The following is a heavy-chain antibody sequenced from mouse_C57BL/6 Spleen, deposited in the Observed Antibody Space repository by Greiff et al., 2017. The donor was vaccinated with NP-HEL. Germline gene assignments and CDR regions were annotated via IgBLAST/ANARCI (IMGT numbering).Heavy chain of an antibody. Sequence: QVQLQQSGAELVKPGASVKISCKASGYAFSSYWMNWVKQRPGKGLEWIGQIYPGDGDTNYNGKFKGKATLTADKSSSTVYMQLSSLTSEDAAVYFCARETGTRYFDVWGTGTTVTVSS. J-gene: IGHJ1*03. CDR3: ARETGTRYFDV. V-gene: IGHV1-80*01. CDR1: GYAFSSYW. D-gene: IGHD4-1*01. CDR2: IYPGDGDT.